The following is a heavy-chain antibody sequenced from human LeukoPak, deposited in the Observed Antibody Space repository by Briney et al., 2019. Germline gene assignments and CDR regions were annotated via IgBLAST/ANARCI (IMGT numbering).Heavy chain of an antibody. V-gene: IGHV3-48*02. Sequence: GGSLRLSCAASGFTFSSYSMNWVRQAPGKGLEWVSCISSSSSTIYYADSVKGRFTISRDNAKNSLHLQMNSLRDEDTAVYYCARDRGYDFWSGYYGFDYWGQGTLVTVSS. D-gene: IGHD3-3*01. CDR2: ISSSSSTI. J-gene: IGHJ4*02. CDR1: GFTFSSYS. CDR3: ARDRGYDFWSGYYGFDY.